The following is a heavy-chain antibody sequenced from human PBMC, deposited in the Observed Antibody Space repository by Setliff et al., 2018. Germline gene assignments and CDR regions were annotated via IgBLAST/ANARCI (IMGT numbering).Heavy chain of an antibody. Sequence: SETLSLNCTVSGGSISSHYWSWIRQPPGKGLEWIGSIYYSGSTNYNPSLKSRVTISVDTSKNQFSLKLSSVTAADTAVYYCARDRSSIAVAGGGVDYWGQGTLVTVSS. CDR1: GGSISSHY. CDR2: IYYSGST. J-gene: IGHJ4*02. CDR3: ARDRSSIAVAGGGVDY. V-gene: IGHV4-59*11. D-gene: IGHD6-19*01.